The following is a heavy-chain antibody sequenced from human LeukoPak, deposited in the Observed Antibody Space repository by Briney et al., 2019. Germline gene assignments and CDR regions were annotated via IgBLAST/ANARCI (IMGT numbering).Heavy chain of an antibody. CDR3: ASSRGSLYDYVWGSYRLRI. D-gene: IGHD3-16*02. Sequence: RASETLSLTCAVSGGSISSSNWWSWVRQPPGKGLEWIGEIYHSGSTNYNPSLKSRVTISVDKSKNQFSLKLSSVTAADTAVYYCASSRGSLYDYVWGSYRLRIWGQGTMVTVSS. CDR1: GGSISSSNW. CDR2: IYHSGST. J-gene: IGHJ3*02. V-gene: IGHV4-4*02.